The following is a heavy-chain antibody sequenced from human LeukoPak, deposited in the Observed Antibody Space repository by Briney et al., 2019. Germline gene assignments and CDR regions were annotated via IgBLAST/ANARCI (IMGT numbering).Heavy chain of an antibody. J-gene: IGHJ4*02. CDR2: IKLDGSEK. Sequence: PGGSLRLSCAGSGFTFSIYWMSWVRQAPGKGLEWVANIKLDGSEKYYVDSVKGRFTISRDNAKNSLYLQMNSLRAEDTAVYYCASPVPIDYWGQGTLVTVSS. CDR3: ASPVPIDY. CDR1: GFTFSIYW. V-gene: IGHV3-7*01.